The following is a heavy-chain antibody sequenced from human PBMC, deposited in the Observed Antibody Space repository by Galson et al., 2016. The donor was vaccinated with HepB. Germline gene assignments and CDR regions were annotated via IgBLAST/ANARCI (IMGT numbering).Heavy chain of an antibody. J-gene: IGHJ4*02. Sequence: ETLSLTCTVSGGSISSTIYYWGWIRQPPGKGLERIGSISYSGSTYYNPSLKSRVTISVDTSKNHFSLKLSSVTAADTAVYYCARPKTAGGGYYDFDYWGQGTLVTVSS. D-gene: IGHD3-22*01. V-gene: IGHV4-39*01. CDR2: ISYSGST. CDR3: ARPKTAGGGYYDFDY. CDR1: GGSISSTIYY.